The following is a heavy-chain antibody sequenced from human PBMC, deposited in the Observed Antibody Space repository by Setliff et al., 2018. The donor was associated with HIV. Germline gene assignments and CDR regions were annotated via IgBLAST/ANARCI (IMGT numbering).Heavy chain of an antibody. V-gene: IGHV4-38-2*02. D-gene: IGHD4-17*01. CDR3: ARYSTLTTNFDY. CDR2: IPHNGGT. CDR1: GYSVNSDYL. Sequence: SETLSLTCTVSGYSVNSDYLWGWIRQPPGKGLEWIATIPHNGGTYYNPDPSLTGRVTISLDTSKNQFSLKLAFVTAADTAVYYCARYSTLTTNFDYWGQGTLVTVSS. J-gene: IGHJ4*02.